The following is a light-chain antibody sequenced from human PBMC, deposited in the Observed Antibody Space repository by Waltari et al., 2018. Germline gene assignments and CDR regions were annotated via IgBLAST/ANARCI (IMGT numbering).Light chain of an antibody. CDR1: QSISSY. Sequence: DIQMTQSPSSLSASVGDRVTITCRASQSISSYLNWYQQKPGKAPKILIYAASSLQSGVPSRFSGSGSVTDFTLTISSLQPEDFATYYCQQSYSTPRTFGQGTKLEIK. CDR2: AAS. V-gene: IGKV1-39*01. J-gene: IGKJ2*01. CDR3: QQSYSTPRT.